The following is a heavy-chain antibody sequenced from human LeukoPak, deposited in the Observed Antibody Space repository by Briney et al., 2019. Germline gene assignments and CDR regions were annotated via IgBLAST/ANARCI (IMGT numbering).Heavy chain of an antibody. V-gene: IGHV1-69*05. J-gene: IGHJ5*02. CDR1: GGTFNSYA. CDR2: IIPIFGTA. D-gene: IGHD1-7*01. Sequence: SVKVSCKASGGTFNSYAISWVRQAPGQGLEWMGRIIPIFGTANYAQKFQGRVTITTDESTSTDYMELSMQRSEGTAVYYCVMEGNWNYIARLGITGFDPWGQGTLVTVSS. CDR3: VMEGNWNYIARLGITGFDP.